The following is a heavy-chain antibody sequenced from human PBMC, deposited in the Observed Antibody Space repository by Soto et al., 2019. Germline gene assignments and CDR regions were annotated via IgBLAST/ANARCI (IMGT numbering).Heavy chain of an antibody. CDR2: ISGSGGST. CDR3: ARSGGYVDIHIDY. J-gene: IGHJ4*02. CDR1: GFTFSSYA. Sequence: EVQLLESGGGLVQPGGSLRLSCAASGFTFSSYAMSWVRQAPGKGLEWVSAISGSGGSTYYADSVKGRFTISRDNSKNKRYLHMNSLRAEDTAVYYCARSGGYVDIHIDYWGQGTLVTVS. V-gene: IGHV3-23*01. D-gene: IGHD6-25*01.